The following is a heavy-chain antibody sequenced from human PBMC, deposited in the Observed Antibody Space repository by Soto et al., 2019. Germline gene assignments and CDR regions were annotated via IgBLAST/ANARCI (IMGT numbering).Heavy chain of an antibody. V-gene: IGHV5-10-1*01. CDR3: ARRYSTGSQSPLDY. CDR1: WYSFFRYW. D-gene: IGHD6-19*01. Sequence: GGALKISCKGFWYSFFRYWISLGGQMPGKGLDWMGKIDPTDSYTNYSPSFQGHVTISADKSISTAYLQWSSLKASDTAIYYCARRYSTGSQSPLDYWGQGTLVTAPQ. J-gene: IGHJ4*02. CDR2: IDPTDSYT.